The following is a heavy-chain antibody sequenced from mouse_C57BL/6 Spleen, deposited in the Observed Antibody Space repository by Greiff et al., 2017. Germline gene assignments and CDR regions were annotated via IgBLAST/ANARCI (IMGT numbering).Heavy chain of an antibody. Sequence: EVQVVESGGGLVQPGGSLKLSCAASGFTFSDYGMAWVRQAPRKGPEWVAFISNLAYSIYYADTVTGRFTISRENAKNTLYLEMSSLRSEDTAMYYCARQGGSNYPYFDVWGTGTTVTVSS. CDR3: ARQGGSNYPYFDV. D-gene: IGHD2-5*01. J-gene: IGHJ1*03. CDR1: GFTFSDYG. CDR2: ISNLAYSI. V-gene: IGHV5-15*01.